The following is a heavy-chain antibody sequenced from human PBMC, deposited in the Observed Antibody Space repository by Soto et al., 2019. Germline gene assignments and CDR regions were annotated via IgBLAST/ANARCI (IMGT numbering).Heavy chain of an antibody. Sequence: QVQLVESGGGVVQPGRSLRLSCAASGFTFSSYAMHWARQAPGKGLEWVTVISIRGGDEYYAESVRGRFTISRHDSKNTLYLQMDSLRVEDTAVYYCARGTIVARQHLDYWGQGTRVTFSS. V-gene: IGHV3-30*03. J-gene: IGHJ4*02. CDR2: ISIRGGDE. D-gene: IGHD6-6*01. CDR1: GFTFSSYA. CDR3: ARGTIVARQHLDY.